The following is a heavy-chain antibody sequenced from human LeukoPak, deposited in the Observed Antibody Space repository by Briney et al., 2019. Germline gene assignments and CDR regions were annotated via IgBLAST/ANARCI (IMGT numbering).Heavy chain of an antibody. CDR3: ARPGYSGSLEY. D-gene: IGHD1-26*01. V-gene: IGHV5-51*01. CDR1: GYAFTTNW. Sequence: GESLKISCKGSGYAFTTNWIGWVRQLPGKGLEWMGIIYPADSDTRYSPSFQGQVTISADKSISTAYLQWNSLKASDTAMYYCARPGYSGSLEYWGQGTLVTVSS. CDR2: IYPADSDT. J-gene: IGHJ4*02.